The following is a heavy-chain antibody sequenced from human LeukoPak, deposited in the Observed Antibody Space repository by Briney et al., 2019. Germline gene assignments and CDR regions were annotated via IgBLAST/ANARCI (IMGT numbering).Heavy chain of an antibody. V-gene: IGHV3-7*01. CDR3: ARVRYDFWSGYYVY. CDR2: INQDGSEK. CDR1: GFTLSNYW. D-gene: IGHD3-3*01. J-gene: IGHJ4*02. Sequence: GGSLRLSCAASGFTLSNYWMSWVRQAPGRGLEWVANINQDGSEKYYVDSVKGRFTISRDNAKNSLYLQMNSPRAEDTAVYYCARVRYDFWSGYYVYWGQGTLVTVSS.